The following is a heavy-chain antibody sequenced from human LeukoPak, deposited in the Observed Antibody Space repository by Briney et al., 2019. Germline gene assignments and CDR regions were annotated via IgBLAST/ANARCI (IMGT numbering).Heavy chain of an antibody. CDR3: ARPYVGYDSSGYYYFYYYAMDV. D-gene: IGHD3-22*01. CDR2: ISSSGSPI. V-gene: IGHV3-48*03. J-gene: IGHJ6*02. Sequence: GGSLRLSCAASGFTFSSYEMNWVRQAPGKGLEWVSYISSSGSPIYYADSVKGRFTISRDNAKNSLYLQMNSLRAEDTAVYYCARPYVGYDSSGYYYFYYYAMDVWGQGTTVTVSS. CDR1: GFTFSSYE.